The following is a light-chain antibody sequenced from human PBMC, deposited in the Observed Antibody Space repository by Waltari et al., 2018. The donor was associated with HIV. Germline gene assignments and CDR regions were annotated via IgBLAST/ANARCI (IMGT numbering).Light chain of an antibody. CDR3: ATWDDSLSGVV. CDR1: SSHLCNYY. V-gene: IGLV1-47*01. J-gene: IGLJ2*01. Sequence: QSVLPQPPSASATPGQRVTISCSASSSHLCNYYLTLYQQLPGATPKVLILRTTRRPSGVPDRFSGSKSGTSASLAISGLRSEDEADYYCATWDDSLSGVVFGGGTKLTVL. CDR2: RTT.